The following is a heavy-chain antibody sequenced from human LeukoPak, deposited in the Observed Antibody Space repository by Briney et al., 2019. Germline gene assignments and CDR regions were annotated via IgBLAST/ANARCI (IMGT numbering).Heavy chain of an antibody. CDR2: IYSGGST. D-gene: IGHD6-13*01. Sequence: GGSLRLSCAASGFTVSSNYMSLVRQAPGKGLEWVSVIYSGGSTYYADSVKGRFTISRDNSKNTLYLQMNSLRAEDTAVYYCARDDRQQLALYWGQGTLVTVSS. CDR1: GFTVSSNY. CDR3: ARDDRQQLALY. J-gene: IGHJ4*02. V-gene: IGHV3-66*01.